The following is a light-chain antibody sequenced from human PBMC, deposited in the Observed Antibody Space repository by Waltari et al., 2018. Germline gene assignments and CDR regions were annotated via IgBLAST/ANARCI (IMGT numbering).Light chain of an antibody. J-gene: IGKJ1*01. CDR1: QNILRY. CDR3: QQYNDYSWT. Sequence: IQMTQSPSTLSASVGDRVILTCRASQNILRYLAWYQQKPGKAPTLLIYSASNLETGVPSRFSGSGSGTEFTLTISSLQPDDFATYYCQQYNDYSWTFGQGTKVEI. V-gene: IGKV1-5*01. CDR2: SAS.